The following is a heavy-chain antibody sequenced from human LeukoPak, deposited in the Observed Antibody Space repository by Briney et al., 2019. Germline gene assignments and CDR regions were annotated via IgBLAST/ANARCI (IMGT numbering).Heavy chain of an antibody. CDR1: GFTFSSYA. Sequence: GGSLRLSCAASGFTFSSYAMSWVRQAPGKGLEWVSAISGSGGSTYYADSVKGRFTISRDNSKNTLYLQMNSLRAEDTAVYYCACPVWGSYRYDRDYWGQGTLVTVSS. J-gene: IGHJ4*02. D-gene: IGHD3-16*02. CDR2: ISGSGGST. CDR3: ACPVWGSYRYDRDY. V-gene: IGHV3-23*01.